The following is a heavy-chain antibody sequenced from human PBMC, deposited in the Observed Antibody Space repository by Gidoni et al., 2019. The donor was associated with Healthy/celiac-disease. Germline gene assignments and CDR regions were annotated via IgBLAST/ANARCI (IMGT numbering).Heavy chain of an antibody. Sequence: QVQLVHSGAEVKKPVSSVKDSCKASGGTFSSYAISWVLQAPGQGLSWMGGIIPIFGTANYAHKFQGRVTITADESTSTAYMELSSLRSEEMAVYYCARGNGYDRDIWGQGTMVTVSS. D-gene: IGHD5-12*01. CDR1: GGTFSSYA. J-gene: IGHJ3*02. V-gene: IGHV1-69*01. CDR2: IIPIFGTA. CDR3: ARGNGYDRDI.